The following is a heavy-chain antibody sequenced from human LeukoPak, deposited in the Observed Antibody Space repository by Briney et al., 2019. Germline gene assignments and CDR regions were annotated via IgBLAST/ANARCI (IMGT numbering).Heavy chain of an antibody. V-gene: IGHV3-23*01. CDR3: AKGTYSSSPRDY. J-gene: IGHJ4*02. D-gene: IGHD6-6*01. CDR1: GFAFSSYA. CDR2: MSGSGGST. Sequence: GGSLRLSCAASGFAFSSYAMTWVRQAPGKGLEWVSAMSGSGGSTYYAGSVKGRFTISRDNSKNTLYLQMNSLRAEDTAVYYCAKGTYSSSPRDYWGQGTLVTVSS.